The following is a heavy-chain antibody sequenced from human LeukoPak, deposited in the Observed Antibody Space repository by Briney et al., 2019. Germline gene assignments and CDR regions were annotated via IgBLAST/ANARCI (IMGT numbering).Heavy chain of an antibody. V-gene: IGHV4-59*01. CDR1: GGSISSYY. D-gene: IGHD1-1*01. Sequence: PSETLSLTCTVPGGSISSYYWSWIRQPPGKGLEWIGYIYYSGSTNYNPSLKSRVTISVDTSKNQFSLKLSSVTAADTAVYYCARFPNWTSGPAGLWGQGTLVTVSS. J-gene: IGHJ4*02. CDR2: IYYSGST. CDR3: ARFPNWTSGPAGL.